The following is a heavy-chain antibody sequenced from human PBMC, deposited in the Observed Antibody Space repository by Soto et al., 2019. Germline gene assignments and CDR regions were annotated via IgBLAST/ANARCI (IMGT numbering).Heavy chain of an antibody. Sequence: QVQLVESGGGVVQPGRSLRLSCAASGFTFSTYGMHWVRQAPGKGLEWVAVISYDGSKKYYADSVKGRFTISRDNSKNTLYLQMNSLRAEDTAVYYCVRGDSGYYDDYGMDVWGQGTTVTVSS. V-gene: IGHV3-30*03. CDR1: GFTFSTYG. CDR3: VRGDSGYYDDYGMDV. J-gene: IGHJ6*02. CDR2: ISYDGSKK. D-gene: IGHD5-12*01.